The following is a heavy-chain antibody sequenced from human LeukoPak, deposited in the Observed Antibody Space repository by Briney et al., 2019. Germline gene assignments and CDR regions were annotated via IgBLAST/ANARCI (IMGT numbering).Heavy chain of an antibody. CDR1: GGSISSSSYH. Sequence: SETLSLTCTVSGGSISSSSYHSGWIRQPPGKGLEWIGSIYYSGSTYYNPSLKSRVTISVDTSKNQFSLKLSSVTAADTAVYYCARRLIAAAGNDYWGQGTLVTVSS. J-gene: IGHJ4*02. D-gene: IGHD6-13*01. CDR2: IYYSGST. V-gene: IGHV4-39*01. CDR3: ARRLIAAAGNDY.